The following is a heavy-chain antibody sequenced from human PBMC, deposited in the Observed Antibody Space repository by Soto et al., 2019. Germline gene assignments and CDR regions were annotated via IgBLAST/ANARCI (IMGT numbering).Heavy chain of an antibody. V-gene: IGHV3-48*01. CDR1: GFKFSRFH. CDR2: ITSSSDTI. D-gene: IGHD3-10*01. J-gene: IGHJ4*02. CDR3: AKDLGSDQCFDY. Sequence: GSLRLSCAAPGFKFSRFHMNWVRQAPGRGLEWVAYITSSSDTIYYADSVKGRFTISRDNSKNTLYLQMNSLRAEDTALYYCAKDLGSDQCFDYCGQGTLVTVSS.